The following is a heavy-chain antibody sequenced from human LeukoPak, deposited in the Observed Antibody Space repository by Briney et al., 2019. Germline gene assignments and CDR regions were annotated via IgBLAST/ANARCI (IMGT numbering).Heavy chain of an antibody. V-gene: IGHV3-64D*06. CDR2: ISSNGDKT. J-gene: IGHJ4*02. Sequence: GGSLRLSCSVSGFTFSTYVMHWVRQAPGKGLEYVSAISSNGDKTYYADSVKGRFTISRDNCKNTLYLQMSSLRADDTAVYYCVRGTGYWGQGTLSPSP. CDR1: GFTFSTYV. CDR3: VRGTGY.